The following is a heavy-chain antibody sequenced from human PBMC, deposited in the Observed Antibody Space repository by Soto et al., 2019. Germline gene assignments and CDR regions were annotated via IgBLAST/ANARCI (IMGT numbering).Heavy chain of an antibody. CDR2: IYYSGST. CDR1: GGSISSYH. Sequence: SETLSLTCTVSGGSISSYHWSWIRQPPGKGLEWIGYIYYSGSTNYNPSLKSGVTISVDTSKNQFSLKLSSVTAADTAVYYCARLDQSDFWSGFGGYYYYMDVWGKGTTVTVSS. J-gene: IGHJ6*03. CDR3: ARLDQSDFWSGFGGYYYYMDV. V-gene: IGHV4-59*08. D-gene: IGHD3-3*01.